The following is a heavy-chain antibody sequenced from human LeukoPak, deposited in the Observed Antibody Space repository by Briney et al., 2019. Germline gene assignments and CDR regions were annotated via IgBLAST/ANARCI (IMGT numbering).Heavy chain of an antibody. D-gene: IGHD6-19*01. CDR1: GYTFTDYY. J-gene: IGHJ4*02. CDR2: INPNSGGS. V-gene: IGHV1-2*02. Sequence: ASVKVSCKASGYTFTDYYIHWVRQAPGQGLEWMGWINPNSGGSSYAQKFQDRVTMTRDTSIGTAYVTLSSLRSDDTAVHYCAREGVGSSGWYVSDYWGQGTLVTVSS. CDR3: AREGVGSSGWYVSDY.